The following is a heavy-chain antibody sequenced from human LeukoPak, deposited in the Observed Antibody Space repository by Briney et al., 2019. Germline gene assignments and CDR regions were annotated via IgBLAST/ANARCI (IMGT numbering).Heavy chain of an antibody. Sequence: GGSLRLSCAASGFTFSSYWMHWVRKAPGKGLVWVSRINSDGSSTSYADSVKGRFTISRDNAKNTLYLQMNSLRAEDTAVYYCARETYYDILTGHPGGWFDPWGQGTLVTVSS. V-gene: IGHV3-74*01. CDR2: INSDGSST. CDR3: ARETYYDILTGHPGGWFDP. CDR1: GFTFSSYW. D-gene: IGHD3-9*01. J-gene: IGHJ5*02.